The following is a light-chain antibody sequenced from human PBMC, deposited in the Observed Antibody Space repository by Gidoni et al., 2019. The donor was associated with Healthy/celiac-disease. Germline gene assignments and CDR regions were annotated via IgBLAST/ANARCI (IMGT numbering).Light chain of an antibody. J-gene: IGKJ1*01. CDR1: QSISSY. V-gene: IGKV1-39*01. CDR3: QQSYSTSWT. Sequence: DIQLTQSPSSLSASVGDRVTITCRASQSISSYLNWYQRKPGKAPKLLSYAAASLQSGVPSRFSGSGSGTDFTLTISSLQPEDFATCYCQQSYSTSWTFGQGTKVEIK. CDR2: AAA.